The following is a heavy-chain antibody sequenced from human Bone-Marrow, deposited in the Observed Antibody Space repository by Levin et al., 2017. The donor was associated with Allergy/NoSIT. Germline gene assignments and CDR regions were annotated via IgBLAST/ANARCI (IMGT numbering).Heavy chain of an antibody. J-gene: IGHJ5*02. D-gene: IGHD3/OR15-3a*01. CDR3: ARSRESRFDFWTGYSFDD. CDR2: IFSSGST. CDR1: SDSFNRGDFS. V-gene: IGHV4-30-4*01. Sequence: SQTLSLTCTVSSDSFNRGDFSWNWIRQSPGKGLEWIGYIFSSGSTYYNPSLKSRVSMSLDTSNNQFSLNVRSVTAADTAIYYCARSRESRFDFWTGYSFDDWGPGTQVTVSS.